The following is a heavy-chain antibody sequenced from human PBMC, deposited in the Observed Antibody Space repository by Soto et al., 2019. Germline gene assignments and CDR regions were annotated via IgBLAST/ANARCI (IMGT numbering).Heavy chain of an antibody. D-gene: IGHD4-17*01. CDR2: IYYTGST. CDR1: GSSISSYY. Sequence: PSETLSLTCRVSGSSISSYYWSWLRHPPGKGLEWIGNIYYTGSTNYHPSLKSRVIMSVESSKKQFSLRLNSVTAADTAVYYCTRVGGYYGDYPNFDYWGQGALVTVSS. V-gene: IGHV4-59*01. J-gene: IGHJ4*02. CDR3: TRVGGYYGDYPNFDY.